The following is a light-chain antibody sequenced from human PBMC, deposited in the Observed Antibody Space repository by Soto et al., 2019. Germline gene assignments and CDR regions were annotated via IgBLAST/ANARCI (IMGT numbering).Light chain of an antibody. CDR2: GAS. Sequence: EVMLTQSPGTLSLSPGERATLSCRASQSVSSNYLAWYQQKSGQAPRLLIYGASNRATGIPDRFSGSGSGTDFTLTIRILEPEDFAVYSCQQYDTSPRTFGQGAKVEFK. J-gene: IGKJ1*01. V-gene: IGKV3-20*01. CDR3: QQYDTSPRT. CDR1: QSVSSNY.